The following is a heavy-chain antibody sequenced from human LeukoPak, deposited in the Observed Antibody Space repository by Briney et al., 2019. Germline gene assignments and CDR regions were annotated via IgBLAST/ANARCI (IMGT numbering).Heavy chain of an antibody. CDR1: EYTFTDFY. J-gene: IGHJ4*02. CDR3: TREDY. V-gene: IGHV1-2*02. CDR2: IHPSSGAT. Sequence: GASVKVSCKASEYTFTDFYIFWVRQAPGQGLEWMGWIHPSSGATTYAQRFQGRVTLTRDTSISTAYMELSGLTSDDTAVYYCTREDYWGQGTLVTVSS.